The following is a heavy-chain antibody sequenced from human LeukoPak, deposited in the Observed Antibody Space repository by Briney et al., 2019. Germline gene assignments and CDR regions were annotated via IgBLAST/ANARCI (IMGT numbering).Heavy chain of an antibody. Sequence: GGSLRVSCAASGFTFSSYSMNWVRQAPGKGLEWVSYISSSSSAIYYADSVKGRFTISRDNAKNSLYLQMNSLRAEDTAVYYCGRDPWVETPDQEVDYRGQGTLVTVSS. CDR1: GFTFSSYS. V-gene: IGHV3-48*04. CDR3: GRDPWVETPDQEVDY. J-gene: IGHJ4*02. D-gene: IGHD4-23*01. CDR2: ISSSSSAI.